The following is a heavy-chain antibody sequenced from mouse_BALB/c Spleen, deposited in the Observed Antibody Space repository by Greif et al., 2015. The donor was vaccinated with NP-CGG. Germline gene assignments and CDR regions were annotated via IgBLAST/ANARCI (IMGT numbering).Heavy chain of an antibody. CDR3: ARDWYFDY. CDR1: GYTFTSSW. D-gene: IGHD4-1*01. V-gene: IGHV1S130*01. Sequence: QVQLQQSGSVLVRTGASVKLSCKASGYTFTSSWMHWAKQRPGQGLEWIGEIHPNSGNTNYNEKFKGKATLAVDTSPSTAYVDLSSLTSEDSAVYYCARDWYFDYWGQGTTLTVSS. CDR2: IHPNSGNT. J-gene: IGHJ2*01.